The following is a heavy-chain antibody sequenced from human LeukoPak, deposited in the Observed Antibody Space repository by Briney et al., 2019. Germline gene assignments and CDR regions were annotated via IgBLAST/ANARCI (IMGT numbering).Heavy chain of an antibody. J-gene: IGHJ4*02. V-gene: IGHV1-18*01. CDR2: ISVYNGNT. CDR3: ARDLGLLRNWNDIGLDY. CDR1: GYTFTTYG. Sequence: ASVKVSCKASGYTFTTYGISWVRQAPGQGLEWMGWISVYNGNTNYAQKFQGRVTMTTDTSTSTAYMELRSLRSDDTAVYYCARDLGLLRNWNDIGLDYWGQGTLVTVSS. D-gene: IGHD1-20*01.